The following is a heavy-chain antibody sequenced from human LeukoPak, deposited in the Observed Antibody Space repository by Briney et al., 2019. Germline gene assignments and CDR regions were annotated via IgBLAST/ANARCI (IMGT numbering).Heavy chain of an antibody. Sequence: SSVKVSCKASGGTFSSYAISWVRQAPGQGLEWMGGIIPIFGTANYAQKFQGRVTITADESTSTAYMELSNLRSEATAVYYCARAPQQPPEAFDIWGQGTMVTVSS. CDR2: IIPIFGTA. D-gene: IGHD1/OR15-1a*01. CDR3: ARAPQQPPEAFDI. CDR1: GGTFSSYA. V-gene: IGHV1-69*01. J-gene: IGHJ3*02.